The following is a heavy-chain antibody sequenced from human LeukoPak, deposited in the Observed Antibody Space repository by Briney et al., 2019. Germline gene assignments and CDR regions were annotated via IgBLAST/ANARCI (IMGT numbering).Heavy chain of an antibody. D-gene: IGHD3-3*01. J-gene: IGHJ4*02. Sequence: SVTVSCKASGYTFTSYGISWVRQAPGQGLEWMGGIIPIFGTANYAQKFQGRVTITTDESTSTAYMELSSLRSEDTAVYYCASSAATLRFLEWLLPFDYWGQGALVTVSS. CDR1: GYTFTSYG. V-gene: IGHV1-69*05. CDR3: ASSAATLRFLEWLLPFDY. CDR2: IIPIFGTA.